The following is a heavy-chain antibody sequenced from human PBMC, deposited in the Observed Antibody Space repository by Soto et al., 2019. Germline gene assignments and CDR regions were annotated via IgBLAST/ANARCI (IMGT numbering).Heavy chain of an antibody. V-gene: IGHV3-20*04. CDR3: ARGYYDFWRGYGPDAFDI. J-gene: IGHJ3*02. Sequence: GGSLRLSCAASGFTFGDYGMSWVRPAPGKGLEWVSGINWNGGSTGYADSVKGRFTISRDNAENSLYLQRNSLRAEDTALYCCARGYYDFWRGYGPDAFDIWGQGKMVTVSS. CDR1: GFTFGDYG. D-gene: IGHD3-3*01. CDR2: INWNGGST.